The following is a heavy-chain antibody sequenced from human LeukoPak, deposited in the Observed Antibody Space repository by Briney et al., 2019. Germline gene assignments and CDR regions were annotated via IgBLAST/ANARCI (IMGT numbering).Heavy chain of an antibody. Sequence: PGGSLRLSCAASGFTFSSYAMSWVRQAPGKGLEWVSAISGSGGSTYYADSVKGRFTISRDSSKNTLYLQMNSLRAEDTAVYYCASPLLWGSYRTDYWGQGTLVTVSS. CDR3: ASPLLWGSYRTDY. J-gene: IGHJ4*02. D-gene: IGHD3-16*02. CDR1: GFTFSSYA. CDR2: ISGSGGST. V-gene: IGHV3-23*01.